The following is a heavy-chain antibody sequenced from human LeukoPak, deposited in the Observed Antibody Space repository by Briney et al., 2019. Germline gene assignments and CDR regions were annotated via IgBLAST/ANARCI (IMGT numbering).Heavy chain of an antibody. CDR1: GFTVSSNY. V-gene: IGHV3-66*01. D-gene: IGHD2-2*02. CDR2: IYSGGST. CDR3: AIFSNIVVVPAAI. Sequence: GGSLRLSCAASGFTVSSNYMSWVRQAPGKGLEWVSVIYSGGSTYYADSVKGRFTISRDNSKNTLYLQMNSLRAEDTAVYYCAIFSNIVVVPAAIGGQGTLVTVSS. J-gene: IGHJ4*02.